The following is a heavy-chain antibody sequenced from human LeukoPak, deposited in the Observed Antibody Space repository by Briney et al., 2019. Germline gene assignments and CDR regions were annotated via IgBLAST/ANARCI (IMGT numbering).Heavy chain of an antibody. CDR2: IYHSGST. CDR3: ARGLSPPGPFDY. V-gene: IGHV4-30-2*01. CDR1: GGSISSGGYS. Sequence: PSQTLSLTCAVSGGSISSGGYSWSWIRQPPGRGLEWIGYIYHSGSTYYNPSLKSRVTISVDRSKNQFSLKLSSVTAADTAVYYCARGLSPPGPFDYWGQGTLVTVSS. J-gene: IGHJ4*02.